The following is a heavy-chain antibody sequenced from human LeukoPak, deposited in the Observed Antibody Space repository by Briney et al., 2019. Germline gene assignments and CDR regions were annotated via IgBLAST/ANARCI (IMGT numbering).Heavy chain of an antibody. CDR1: GFTFDGYG. D-gene: IGHD6-19*01. J-gene: IGHJ4*02. CDR3: AKSWGSGWTGYFDY. V-gene: IGHV3-20*04. CDR2: IIWNGGST. Sequence: GGSLRLSCAASGFTFDGYGMNWVRQAPGKGLEWVSGIIWNGGSTDYADSVKGRFTISRDNARNSLYLQMNSLRAEDTAFYYCAKSWGSGWTGYFDYWGQGALVTVSS.